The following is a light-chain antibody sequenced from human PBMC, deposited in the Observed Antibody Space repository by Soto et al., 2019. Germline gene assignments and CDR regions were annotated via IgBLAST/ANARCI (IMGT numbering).Light chain of an antibody. V-gene: IGKV3D-15*01. CDR1: QSVSSN. J-gene: IGKJ5*01. Sequence: EIVMTQSPATLSVSPLERATLXFLASQSVSSNLAWYQQKPGQAPRLLIYATSARATGIPARFSGSGSGTEFTLTISSLQSEDFAVYYCQQYNNWPPFTFGQGTRLEIK. CDR2: ATS. CDR3: QQYNNWPPFT.